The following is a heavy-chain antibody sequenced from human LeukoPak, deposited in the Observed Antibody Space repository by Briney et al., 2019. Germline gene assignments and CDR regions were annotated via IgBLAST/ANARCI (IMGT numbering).Heavy chain of an antibody. CDR3: ARFPLGSGIAMAANYFDY. V-gene: IGHV3-30*04. D-gene: IGHD6-19*01. CDR1: GFTFSSYA. J-gene: IGHJ4*02. CDR2: IAYDGSNK. Sequence: GRSLRLSCAASGFTFSSYAMHWVRQAPGKGLEWVAEIAYDGSNKYYADSVKGRFTISRDNSKNTLYLQMNSLRAEDTAVFYCARFPLGSGIAMAANYFDYWGQGTLVTVSS.